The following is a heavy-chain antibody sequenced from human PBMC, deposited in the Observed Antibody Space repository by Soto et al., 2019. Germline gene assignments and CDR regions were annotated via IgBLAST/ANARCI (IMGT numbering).Heavy chain of an antibody. J-gene: IGHJ5*02. Sequence: EEQLLQSGGGLVQPGGSLRLSCAASGFSFNDYAMSWIRQAPGKGLEWVSGISASGASIHYADSVKGRFIVSGDNSNNALYLQMSSLRVEDTAMYYCTKDWVVVSTIPHLWGQGTRVTVSS. CDR3: TKDWVVVSTIPHL. V-gene: IGHV3-23*01. D-gene: IGHD5-12*01. CDR2: ISASGASI. CDR1: GFSFNDYA.